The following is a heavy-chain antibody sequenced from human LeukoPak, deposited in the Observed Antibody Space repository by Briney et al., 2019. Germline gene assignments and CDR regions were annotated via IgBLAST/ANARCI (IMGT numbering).Heavy chain of an antibody. Sequence: GESLKISCTGSGSLFTTYWIAWVRQVPGKGLEWMGIIYLGDSDTTYSPSFQGQVTISADKSINTAYLQWSSLKASDTAMYYCARLGAVYGSGDCWGQGTLVTVSS. J-gene: IGHJ4*02. CDR3: ARLGAVYGSGDC. D-gene: IGHD3-10*01. V-gene: IGHV5-51*01. CDR1: GSLFTTYW. CDR2: IYLGDSDT.